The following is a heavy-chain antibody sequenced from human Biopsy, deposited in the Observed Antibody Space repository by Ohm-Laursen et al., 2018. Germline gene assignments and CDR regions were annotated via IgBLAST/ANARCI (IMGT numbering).Heavy chain of an antibody. V-gene: IGHV3-33*01. CDR2: LWYDGTNK. J-gene: IGHJ3*02. Sequence: SLRLSCTASGFSFSSYGMHWVRQAPGKGLEWVAVLWYDGTNKYYADSVKGRFTISRDNSKNTLYLQMNSLRAEDTATYYCARPTNARAGGAPFDIWGQGTMVTVSS. CDR1: GFSFSSYG. D-gene: IGHD1-1*01. CDR3: ARPTNARAGGAPFDI.